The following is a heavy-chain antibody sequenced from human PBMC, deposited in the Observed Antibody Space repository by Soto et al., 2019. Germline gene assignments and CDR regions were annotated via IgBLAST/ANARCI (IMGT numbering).Heavy chain of an antibody. CDR1: GGSISSSSYY. J-gene: IGHJ5*02. Sequence: PSETLSLTCTVSGGSISSSSYYWGWIRQPPGKGLEWIGSIYYSGSTYYNPSLKSRVTISVDTSKNQFSLKLSSVTAADTAVYYCARHLVTIFGVDYYYNWFDPWGQGTLVTVSS. V-gene: IGHV4-39*01. CDR2: IYYSGST. D-gene: IGHD3-3*01. CDR3: ARHLVTIFGVDYYYNWFDP.